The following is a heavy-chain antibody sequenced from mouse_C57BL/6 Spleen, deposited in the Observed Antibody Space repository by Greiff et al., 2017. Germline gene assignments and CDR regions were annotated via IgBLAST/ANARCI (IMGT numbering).Heavy chain of an antibody. V-gene: IGHV7-3*01. D-gene: IGHD2-1*01. CDR1: GFTFTDYY. CDR3: ARYGNLDY. J-gene: IGHJ2*01. Sequence: EVHLVESGGGLVQPGGSLSLSCAASGFTFTDYYMSWVRQPPGTALEWLGFIRNKANGYTTAYSASVKGRFTISRDNSQSILYLQMNALRAEDSATCYCARYGNLDYWGQGTTLTVSS. CDR2: IRNKANGYTT.